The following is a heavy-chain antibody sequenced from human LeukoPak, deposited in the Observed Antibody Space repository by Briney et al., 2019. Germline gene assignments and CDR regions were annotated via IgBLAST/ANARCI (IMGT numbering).Heavy chain of an antibody. CDR1: GYSFTTYW. D-gene: IGHD2-15*01. J-gene: IGHJ3*02. V-gene: IGHV5-51*01. Sequence: GESLKISCKGSGYSFTTYWIGWVRQMPGEGLEWMGIIYPGDSDIRYSPSFQGQVTISADKSISTAYLQWSSLKASDTAMSYCARRGYCSGGNCFSAAFDIWGQGTMVTVSS. CDR3: ARRGYCSGGNCFSAAFDI. CDR2: IYPGDSDI.